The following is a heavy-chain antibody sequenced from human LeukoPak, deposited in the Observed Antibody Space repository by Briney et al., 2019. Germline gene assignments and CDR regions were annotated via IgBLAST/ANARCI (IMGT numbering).Heavy chain of an antibody. J-gene: IGHJ4*02. V-gene: IGHV4-61*02. CDR1: GGSISRGSYY. CDR2: IYTSGST. Sequence: SQTLSLTCTVSGGSISRGSYYWRWIRQPAGKGLEWIGRIYTSGSTNYNPSLKSRVTISVDTSKNQFSLKLSSVTAADTAVSYCAGEKLLGYCSGGSCSKDYWGQGTLVTVSS. CDR3: AGEKLLGYCSGGSCSKDY. D-gene: IGHD2-15*01.